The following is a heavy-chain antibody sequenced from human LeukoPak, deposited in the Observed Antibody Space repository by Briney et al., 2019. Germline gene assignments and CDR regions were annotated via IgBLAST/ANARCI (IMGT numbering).Heavy chain of an antibody. CDR2: IYHSGST. D-gene: IGHD2-15*01. V-gene: IGHV4-59*12. Sequence: SETLSLTCTVSGGSISSYYWSWIRQPPGKGLEWIGYIYHSGSTYYNPSLKSRVTISVDRSKNQFSLKLSSVTAADTAVYYCAREWYGFDYWGQGTLVTVSS. J-gene: IGHJ4*02. CDR3: AREWYGFDY. CDR1: GGSISSYY.